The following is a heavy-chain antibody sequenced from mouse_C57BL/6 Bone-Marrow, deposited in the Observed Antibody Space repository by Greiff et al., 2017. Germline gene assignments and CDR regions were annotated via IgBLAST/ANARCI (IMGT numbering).Heavy chain of an antibody. J-gene: IGHJ3*01. D-gene: IGHD3-3*01. V-gene: IGHV5-6*01. CDR3: ARRGGDRFAY. Sequence: EVQRVESGGDLVKPGGSLKLSCAASGFTFSSYGMSWVRQTPDKRLEWVATISSGGSYNYYPDSVQGRFTISRDNAKNTLYPLMSSLKSEDTAMYYCARRGGDRFAYWGQGTLVTVSA. CDR2: ISSGGSYN. CDR1: GFTFSSYG.